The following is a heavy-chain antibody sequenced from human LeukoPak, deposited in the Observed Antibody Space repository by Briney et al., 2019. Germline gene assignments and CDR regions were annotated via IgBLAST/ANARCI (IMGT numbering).Heavy chain of an antibody. CDR2: IYYSGST. CDR3: ARDRLSTGAFDI. CDR1: GGSISSGGYY. D-gene: IGHD3-9*01. J-gene: IGHJ3*02. Sequence: SETLSLTCTVSGGSISSGGYYWSWIRQHPGKGLEWIGYIYYSGSTYYNPSLKSRVTISVDTSKNQFSLKLSSVTAADTAVYYCARDRLSTGAFDIWGQGTMVTVSS. V-gene: IGHV4-31*03.